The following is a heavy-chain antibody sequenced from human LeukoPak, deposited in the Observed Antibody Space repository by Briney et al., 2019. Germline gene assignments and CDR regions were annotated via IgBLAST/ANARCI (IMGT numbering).Heavy chain of an antibody. J-gene: IGHJ4*02. Sequence: GGSLRLSCAASGFTFSSYAMSWVRQAPGKGLEWVSYISISGSTIYYADSVKGRFTISRDNAKNSLYLQMNSLRAEDTAVYYCARDRSGYSGYDFFDYWGQGALVTVSS. V-gene: IGHV3-48*03. CDR3: ARDRSGYSGYDFFDY. CDR1: GFTFSSYA. CDR2: ISISGSTI. D-gene: IGHD5-12*01.